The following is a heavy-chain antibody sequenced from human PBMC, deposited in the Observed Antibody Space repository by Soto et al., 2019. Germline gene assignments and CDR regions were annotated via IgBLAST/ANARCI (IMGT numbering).Heavy chain of an antibody. Sequence: SVKVSCKASGGTFSSYAISWVRQAPGQGLEWMGGIIPIFGTANYAQKFQGRVTITADESTSTAYMELSSLRSEDTAVYYCARMNFDSSSWYWFDPWGQGTLVTVSS. CDR3: ARMNFDSSSWYWFDP. CDR1: GGTFSSYA. J-gene: IGHJ5*02. V-gene: IGHV1-69*13. D-gene: IGHD6-13*01. CDR2: IIPIFGTA.